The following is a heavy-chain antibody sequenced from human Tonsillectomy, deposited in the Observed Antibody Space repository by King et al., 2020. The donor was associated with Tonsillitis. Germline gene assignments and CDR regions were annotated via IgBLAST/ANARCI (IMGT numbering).Heavy chain of an antibody. CDR3: ARASDYYVSSWYDALDI. CDR1: GFTSSNFW. CDR2: IKADGSQR. J-gene: IGHJ3*02. D-gene: IGHD6-13*01. V-gene: IGHV3-7*03. Sequence: VQLVESGGGLVQPGGSLRLSCTASGFTSSNFWMNWVRQAPGKGLEWVANIKADGSQRYYMDSVKGRFTITRDNTKNSLYLQMNSLRAEDTAVYYCARASDYYVSSWYDALDIWGAGKRVTVSS.